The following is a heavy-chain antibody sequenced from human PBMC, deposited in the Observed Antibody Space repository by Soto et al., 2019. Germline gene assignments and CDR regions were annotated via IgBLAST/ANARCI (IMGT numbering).Heavy chain of an antibody. V-gene: IGHV1-69*04. Sequence: SVKVSCKASGGTFSSYTISWVRQAPGQGLEWMGRIIPILGIANYAQKFQGRVTITADKSTSTAYMELSSLRSEDTAVYYCARDTRDMKAFDIWGQGTMVTVSS. CDR2: IIPILGIA. J-gene: IGHJ3*02. CDR3: ARDTRDMKAFDI. D-gene: IGHD2-15*01. CDR1: GGTFSSYT.